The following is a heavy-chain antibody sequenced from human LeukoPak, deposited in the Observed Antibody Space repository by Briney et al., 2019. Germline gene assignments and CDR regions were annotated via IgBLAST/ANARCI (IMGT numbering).Heavy chain of an antibody. CDR1: GFTFSSYG. J-gene: IGHJ6*03. V-gene: IGHV3-30*02. D-gene: IGHD2-2*01. CDR2: IRYDGSNK. CDR3: AKQYAAIHYYYYYMDV. Sequence: PGGSLRLSCAASGFTFSSYGMHWVRQAPGKGLEWVAFIRYDGSNKYYADSVKGRFTISRDNSKNTLYLQMNSLRAEDTAVYYCAKQYAAIHYYYYYMDVWGKGTTVTVSS.